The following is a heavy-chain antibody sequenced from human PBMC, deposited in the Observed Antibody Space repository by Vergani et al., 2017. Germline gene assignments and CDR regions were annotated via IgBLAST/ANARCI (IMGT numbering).Heavy chain of an antibody. CDR1: GFTFSSYG. V-gene: IGHV3-15*01. D-gene: IGHD2-2*02. CDR3: YTDYHDY. J-gene: IGHJ4*02. Sequence: EVRLLESGGGLVQPGGSLRLSCAASGFTFSSYGMHWVRQAPGKGLEWIGRIRSKNDGGTADYAAPLKGRFTISRDDSKDSAFLLVNNLKTEDTAVYFCYTDYHDYWGQGTLVTVSS. CDR2: IRSKNDGGTA.